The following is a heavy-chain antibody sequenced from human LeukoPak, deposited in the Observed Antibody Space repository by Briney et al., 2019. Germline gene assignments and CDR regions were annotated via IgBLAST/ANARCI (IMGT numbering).Heavy chain of an antibody. Sequence: PGGSLRLSCVGSGFMFSNYYMYCVRQAPGKGLVWVSRIKNAGIDTIYADSVKGRFTVSRDNAKNTVYLQMSSLRAEDTAVYYCARGGYGHNMDVWGEGTTVTVSS. CDR2: IKNAGIDT. CDR1: GFMFSNYY. V-gene: IGHV3-74*01. J-gene: IGHJ6*03. CDR3: ARGGYGHNMDV. D-gene: IGHD3-10*01.